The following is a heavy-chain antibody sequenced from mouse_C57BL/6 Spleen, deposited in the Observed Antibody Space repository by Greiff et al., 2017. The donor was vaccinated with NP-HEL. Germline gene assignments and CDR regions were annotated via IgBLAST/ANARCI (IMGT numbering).Heavy chain of an antibody. V-gene: IGHV8-12*01. D-gene: IGHD1-1*01. CDR1: GFSLSTSGMG. J-gene: IGHJ3*01. CDR3: ARSENYYGSSLTWFAY. CDR2: IYWDDDK. Sequence: QVTLKESGPGILQSSQTLSLTCSFSGFSLSTSGMGVSWIRQPSGKGLEWLAHIYWDDDKRYNPSLKSRLTISKDTSRNQVFLKITSVDTADTATYYCARSENYYGSSLTWFAYWGQGTLVTVSA.